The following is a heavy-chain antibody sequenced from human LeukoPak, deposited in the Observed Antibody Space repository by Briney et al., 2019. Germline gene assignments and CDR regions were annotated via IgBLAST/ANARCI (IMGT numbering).Heavy chain of an antibody. J-gene: IGHJ6*03. CDR3: AGVPAASYYYYMDV. V-gene: IGHV3-7*01. CDR1: GFTFSSYW. CDR2: IKQDGSEK. D-gene: IGHD2-2*01. Sequence: PGGSLRLSCAASGFTFSSYWMSWVRQAPGKGLEWVANIKQDGSEKYYVDSVKGRFTISRDNAKNSLYLQMNSLRAEDTAVYYCAGVPAASYYYYMDVWGKGTTVTVSS.